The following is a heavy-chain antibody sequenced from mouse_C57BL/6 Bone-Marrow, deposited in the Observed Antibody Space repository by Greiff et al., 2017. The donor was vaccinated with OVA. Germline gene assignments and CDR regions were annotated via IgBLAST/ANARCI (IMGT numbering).Heavy chain of an antibody. Sequence: QVQLQQSGAELVRPGASVTLSCKASGYTFTDYEMHWVKQTPVHGLEWIGAIDPETGGTAYNQKFKGKAILTADKSSSTAYMELRSLTSEDSAVYYFTRDCITTVVALYWYFDVWGTGTTVTVSS. CDR1: GYTFTDYE. D-gene: IGHD1-1*01. V-gene: IGHV1-15*01. CDR3: TRDCITTVVALYWYFDV. J-gene: IGHJ1*03. CDR2: IDPETGGT.